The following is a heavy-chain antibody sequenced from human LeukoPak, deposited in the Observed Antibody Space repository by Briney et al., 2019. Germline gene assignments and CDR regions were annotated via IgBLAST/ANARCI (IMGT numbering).Heavy chain of an antibody. V-gene: IGHV3-11*04. D-gene: IGHD3-22*01. CDR1: GFTFSDYY. J-gene: IGHJ4*02. Sequence: GGSLRLSCAASGFTFSDYYMSWIRQAPGKGLEWVSYISSSGSTIYYADSVKGRFTISRDNAKISLYLQMNSLRAEDTAVYYCARDDSSGYYPFWGQGTLVTVSS. CDR2: ISSSGSTI. CDR3: ARDDSSGYYPF.